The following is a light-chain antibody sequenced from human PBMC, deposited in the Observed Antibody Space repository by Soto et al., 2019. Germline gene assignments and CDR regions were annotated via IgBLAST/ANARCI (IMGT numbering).Light chain of an antibody. V-gene: IGLV2-14*01. CDR2: DVS. CDR1: SSDVVGYNY. J-gene: IGLJ1*01. CDR3: SSYTSSSTRV. Sequence: QSVLTQPASVSGSPGQSITISCTGTSSDVVGYNYVSWYQQHPGKAPKLMIYDVSNRPSGVSNRFSGSKSGNTASLTISGLQAEDEADYYCSSYTSSSTRVFGTGTKLTVL.